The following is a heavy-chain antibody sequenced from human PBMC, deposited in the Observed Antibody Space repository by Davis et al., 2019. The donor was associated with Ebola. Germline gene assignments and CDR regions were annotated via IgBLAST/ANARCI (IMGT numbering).Heavy chain of an antibody. CDR1: GYTFTGYY. D-gene: IGHD6-6*01. Sequence: ASVKVSCKASGYTFTGYYMHWVRQAPGQGLEWMGWINPNSGGTNYAQKFQGRVTMTRDTSISTANMDLSRLRSDETAVYYCAREGRGGNSSSPYYYYYYMDVWGKGTTVTVSS. CDR2: INPNSGGT. V-gene: IGHV1-2*02. CDR3: AREGRGGNSSSPYYYYYYMDV. J-gene: IGHJ6*03.